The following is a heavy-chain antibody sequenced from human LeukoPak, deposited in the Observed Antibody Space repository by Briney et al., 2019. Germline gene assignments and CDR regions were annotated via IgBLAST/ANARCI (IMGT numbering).Heavy chain of an antibody. V-gene: IGHV3-21*01. CDR3: ARGGYCSSTSCHTDY. Sequence: GGSLRLSRAASGFTFSSYSMNWVRQAPGKGLEWVSSISSSSSYIYYADSVKGRFTISRDNAKNSLYLQMNSLRAEDTAVYYCARGGYCSSTSCHTDYWGQGTLVTVSS. CDR2: ISSSSSYI. D-gene: IGHD2-2*01. CDR1: GFTFSSYS. J-gene: IGHJ4*02.